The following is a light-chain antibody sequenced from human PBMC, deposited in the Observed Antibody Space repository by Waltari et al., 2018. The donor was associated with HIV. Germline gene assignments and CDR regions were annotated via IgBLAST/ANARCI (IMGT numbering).Light chain of an antibody. CDR1: SSDIGYFNY. J-gene: IGLJ2*01. Sequence: QSALTQPPSASGSPGQSVTVSCTGTSSDIGYFNYVSWYQQHHGKAPKHLIYDVNNRPSGVPDRFSASKSGATASLTVSGLRAEDEADYYCAAYAGNNIVIFGGGTKVTV. CDR3: AAYAGNNIVI. CDR2: DVN. V-gene: IGLV2-8*01.